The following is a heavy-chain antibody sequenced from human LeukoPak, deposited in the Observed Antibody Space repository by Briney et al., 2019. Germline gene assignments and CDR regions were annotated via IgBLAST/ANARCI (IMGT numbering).Heavy chain of an antibody. D-gene: IGHD6-19*01. CDR2: ISYDGSNK. Sequence: GGSLRLSCAASGFTFSSYAMHWVRQAPGKGLEWVAVISYDGSNKYYADSVKGRFTISRDNSKNTLYLQMNSLRAEDTAVYYCARARAVAGLYYFDYWGQETLVTVSS. V-gene: IGHV3-30*04. CDR3: ARARAVAGLYYFDY. CDR1: GFTFSSYA. J-gene: IGHJ4*02.